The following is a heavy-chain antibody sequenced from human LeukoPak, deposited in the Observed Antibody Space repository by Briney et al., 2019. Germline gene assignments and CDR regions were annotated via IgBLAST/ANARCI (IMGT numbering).Heavy chain of an antibody. J-gene: IGHJ4*02. Sequence: SETLSLTCTVSGGSISSSSYYWGWIRQPPGKGLEWIGSIYYSGSTYYTPSLKSRVTISVDTSKNQFSLKLSSVTAADTAVYYFARDRDYYVGRVYYYWGQGTLVTVSS. CDR1: GGSISSSSYY. D-gene: IGHD3-22*01. CDR2: IYYSGST. CDR3: ARDRDYYVGRVYYY. V-gene: IGHV4-39*07.